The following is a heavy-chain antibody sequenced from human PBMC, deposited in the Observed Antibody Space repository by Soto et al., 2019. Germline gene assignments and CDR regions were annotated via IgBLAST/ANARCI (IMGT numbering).Heavy chain of an antibody. CDR1: GFSLSTSGVG. J-gene: IGHJ3*02. Sequence: QITLKESGPPLVKPTQTLTLTCTFSGFSLSTSGVGVGWIRQPPGKALEWLALIYWDDDKRYSPSLKSRLTITKDTSKNQVVLTMTNMDPVVTATYYCAHAVLPYAFDIWGQGTMVTVSS. CDR2: IYWDDDK. CDR3: AHAVLPYAFDI. V-gene: IGHV2-5*02.